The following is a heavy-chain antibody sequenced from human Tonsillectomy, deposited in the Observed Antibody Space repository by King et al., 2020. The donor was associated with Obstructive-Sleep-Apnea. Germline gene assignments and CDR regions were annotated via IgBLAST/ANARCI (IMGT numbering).Heavy chain of an antibody. CDR3: ARASYSSSWYGNDWYFDL. Sequence: VQLVESGGGVVQPGGSLRLSCAASGFTFSSYGMHWVRQAPGKGLERVAGIWYDGSNKYYADSVKGRFTISRDNSKNTLYLQMNSLRAEDTAVDYCARASYSSSWYGNDWYFDLWGRGTLVTVSS. D-gene: IGHD6-13*01. CDR1: GFTFSSYG. J-gene: IGHJ2*01. CDR2: IWYDGSNK. V-gene: IGHV3-33*01.